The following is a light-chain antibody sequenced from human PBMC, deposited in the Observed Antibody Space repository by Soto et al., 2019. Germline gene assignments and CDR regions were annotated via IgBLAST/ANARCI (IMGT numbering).Light chain of an antibody. J-gene: IGLJ3*02. CDR3: SSYTSSSTWV. CDR2: DVS. Sequence: QSALTQPASVSGSPGQSIAISCTGTSSDVGGYNYVSWYQQHPGKTPNLMIYDVSNRPSRVSNRFSGSKSGNTASLTISGLQAEDEADYYCSSYTSSSTWVFGGGTKLTVL. V-gene: IGLV2-14*01. CDR1: SSDVGGYNY.